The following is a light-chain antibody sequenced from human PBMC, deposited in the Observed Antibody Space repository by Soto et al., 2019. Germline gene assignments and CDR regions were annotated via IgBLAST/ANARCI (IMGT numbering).Light chain of an antibody. CDR2: ATS. CDR3: QQSYSTPRT. J-gene: IGKJ4*01. CDR1: QSITTY. Sequence: DIQMTQSPSSLSASVGDRVTITCRASQSITTYLNWYQQKPGKAPKLLIYATSSLQSAVPSRFSGSGSGPDFTLTISSLQPEDFAAYYCQQSYSTPRTFGGGTKVEIK. V-gene: IGKV1-39*01.